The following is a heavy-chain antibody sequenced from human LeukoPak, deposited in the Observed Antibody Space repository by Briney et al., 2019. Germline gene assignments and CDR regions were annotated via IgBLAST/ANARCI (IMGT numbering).Heavy chain of an antibody. V-gene: IGHV3-30*02. CDR3: AKDASKYSSGWYGY. CDR2: IRYDGSNK. Sequence: GGSLRLSCAASGFTFSSYGMHWVRQAPGKGLEWVAFIRYDGSNKYYADSVKGRFTISRDNSKNTLYLQMNSLRAEDTAVYYCAKDASKYSSGWYGYWGQGTLVTVSS. D-gene: IGHD6-19*01. CDR1: GFTFSSYG. J-gene: IGHJ4*02.